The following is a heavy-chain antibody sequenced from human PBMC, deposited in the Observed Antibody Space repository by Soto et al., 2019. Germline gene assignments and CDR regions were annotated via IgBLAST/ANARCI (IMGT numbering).Heavy chain of an antibody. V-gene: IGHV3-30*17. CDR3: ARDPTGGYLHYDY. J-gene: IGHJ4*02. Sequence: GGSLRLSCAASGFSLRDYGMHWVRQAPGKGLEYVAAVSDDGSEQYYADSVRGRFTISRDNSKNTVYLQLDSLTTGDTAVYYCARDPTGGYLHYDYWGQGALVTVSS. CDR1: GFSLRDYG. CDR2: VSDDGSEQ. D-gene: IGHD1-26*01.